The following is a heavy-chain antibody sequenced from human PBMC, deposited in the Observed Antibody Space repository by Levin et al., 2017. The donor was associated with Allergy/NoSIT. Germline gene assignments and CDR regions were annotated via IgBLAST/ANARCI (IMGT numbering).Heavy chain of an antibody. Sequence: SGPTLVKPTQTLTLTCTFSGFSLSTSGVGVGWIRQPPGKALEWLALIYWDDDKRYSPSLKSRLTISKDTSKNQVVLTMTNMDPVDTATYYCAHSLYYSDTSGYYPFDYWGQGTLVTVSS. CDR3: AHSLYYSDTSGYYPFDY. D-gene: IGHD3-22*01. CDR2: IYWDDDK. V-gene: IGHV2-5*02. CDR1: GFSLSTSGVG. J-gene: IGHJ4*02.